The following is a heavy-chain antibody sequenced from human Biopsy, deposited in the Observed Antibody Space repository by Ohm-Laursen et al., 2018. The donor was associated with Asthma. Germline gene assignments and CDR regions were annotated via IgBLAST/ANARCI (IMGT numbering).Heavy chain of an antibody. CDR3: AKDWSWNYVYAFDI. D-gene: IGHD1-7*01. Sequence: SLRLSCSASGLNFEDYVMHWVRQAPGKGLEWVSLITGSGGSTYYADSVKGRFTISRDNSKNTLYLQMNSLRAEDTAVYYCAKDWSWNYVYAFDIWGQGTMVTVSS. CDR1: GLNFEDYV. V-gene: IGHV3-23*01. J-gene: IGHJ3*02. CDR2: ITGSGGST.